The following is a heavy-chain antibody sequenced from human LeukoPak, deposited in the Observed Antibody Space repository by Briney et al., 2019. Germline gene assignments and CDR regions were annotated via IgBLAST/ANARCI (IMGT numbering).Heavy chain of an antibody. V-gene: IGHV3-74*01. D-gene: IGHD5-12*01. CDR1: GFTFSSYW. CDR2: MNSDGSRT. CDR3: ARGGFPVHYYYMDV. Sequence: GGSLRLSCAASGFTFSSYWIHWVRQAPGKGLVWVSGMNSDGSRTSYADSVKGRFTISRDNAKNTLYLQMNSLRVEDTAVYYCARGGFPVHYYYMDVWGKGTTVTISS. J-gene: IGHJ6*03.